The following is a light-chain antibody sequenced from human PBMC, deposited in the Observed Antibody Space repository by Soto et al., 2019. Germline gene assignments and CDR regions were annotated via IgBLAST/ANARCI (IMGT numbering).Light chain of an antibody. Sequence: VLTQSPGTLSLSPGERATLSCRASQSLSSSFLAWYQKKPGLAPRLLLSGASNRATGIPDRFSGSGSGTDFTLSISRLEPEDFAVYFCLQYASPLYTFGQGTKLEIK. V-gene: IGKV3-20*01. CDR3: LQYASPLYT. CDR2: GAS. CDR1: QSLSSSF. J-gene: IGKJ2*01.